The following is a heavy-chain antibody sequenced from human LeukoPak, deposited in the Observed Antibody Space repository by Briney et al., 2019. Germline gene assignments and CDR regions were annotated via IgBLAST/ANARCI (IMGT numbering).Heavy chain of an antibody. CDR2: ISSSGSTI. D-gene: IGHD4-17*01. V-gene: IGHV3-48*03. CDR1: GFTFNSYE. Sequence: PGGSLRLSCAASGFTFNSYEMNWVRQAPGKGLEWVSYISSSGSTIYYADSVKGRFTTSRDNAKNSLYLQMNSLRAEDTAVYYCAREGATVTTYGMDVWGKGTTVTVSS. J-gene: IGHJ6*04. CDR3: AREGATVTTYGMDV.